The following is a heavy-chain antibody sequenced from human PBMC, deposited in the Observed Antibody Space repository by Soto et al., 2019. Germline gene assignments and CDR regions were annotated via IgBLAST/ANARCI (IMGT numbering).Heavy chain of an antibody. V-gene: IGHV4-59*08. D-gene: IGHD5-12*01. Sequence: SETLSRTCIVSGGSISSNYWIWIPQPPGKGLEWIGYIYYSGSTNYNPSLKSRVTISVDTSKNQFYLKLSSVTAADTAVYYCARQYGGNLDYWGHGTLVTVSS. CDR1: GGSISSNY. CDR3: ARQYGGNLDY. J-gene: IGHJ4*01. CDR2: IYYSGST.